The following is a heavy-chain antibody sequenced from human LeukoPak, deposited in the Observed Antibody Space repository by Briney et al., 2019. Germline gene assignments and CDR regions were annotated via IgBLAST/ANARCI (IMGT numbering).Heavy chain of an antibody. D-gene: IGHD3-22*01. CDR2: ISYDGSNK. V-gene: IGHV3-30*19. CDR1: GFAFSTQG. CDR3: ARARTYYYDSSGYDALLDV. J-gene: IGHJ6*04. Sequence: QPGGSLRLSCATSGFAFSTQGMHWVRQAPGKGLEWVAVISYDGSNKYYADSVKGRFTISRDNSKNTLYLQMNSLRAEDTAVYYCARARTYYYDSSGYDALLDVWGKGTTGTVSS.